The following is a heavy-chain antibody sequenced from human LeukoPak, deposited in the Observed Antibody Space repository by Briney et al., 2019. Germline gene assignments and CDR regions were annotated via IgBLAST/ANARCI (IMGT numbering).Heavy chain of an antibody. Sequence: ASVKVSCKASGYTFTSYDINWVRQATGQGLEWMGWMNPNSGNTGYAQKFQGRVTMTRNTSISTAYMELSSLRSEDTAVYYCARGEGGQYYYDSSGPFDYWGQGTLVTVSS. CDR3: ARGEGGQYYYDSSGPFDY. CDR2: MNPNSGNT. J-gene: IGHJ4*02. D-gene: IGHD3-22*01. V-gene: IGHV1-8*01. CDR1: GYTFTSYD.